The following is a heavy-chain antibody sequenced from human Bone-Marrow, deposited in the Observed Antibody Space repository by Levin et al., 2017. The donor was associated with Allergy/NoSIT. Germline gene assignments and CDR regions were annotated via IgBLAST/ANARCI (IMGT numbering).Heavy chain of an antibody. CDR2: IYDSGNT. CDR1: GSSISSGDYN. V-gene: IGHV4-30-4*01. Sequence: SETLSLTCTVSGSSISSGDYNWTWVRQSPGTGLEWIGHIYDSGNTYYNPSLKSRASISIDRSNNQFSLRLTSVTAADTAIYYCASYTGSAYYDKWGRGILVTVSS. CDR3: ASYTGSAYYDK. J-gene: IGHJ4*02. D-gene: IGHD2-8*02.